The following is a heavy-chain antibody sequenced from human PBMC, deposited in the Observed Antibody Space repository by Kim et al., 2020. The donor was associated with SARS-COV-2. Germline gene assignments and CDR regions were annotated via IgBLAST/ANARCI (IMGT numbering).Heavy chain of an antibody. D-gene: IGHD3-22*01. J-gene: IGHJ4*02. CDR3: AKEPRTYYYDSSGYYEHDY. V-gene: IGHV3-23*01. CDR2: ISGSGGST. CDR1: GFTFSSYA. Sequence: GGSLRLSCAASGFTFSSYAMSWVRQAPGKGLEWVSAISGSGGSTYYADSVKGRFTISRDNSKNTLYLQMNSLRAEDTAVYYCAKEPRTYYYDSSGYYEHDYWGQGTLVTDSS.